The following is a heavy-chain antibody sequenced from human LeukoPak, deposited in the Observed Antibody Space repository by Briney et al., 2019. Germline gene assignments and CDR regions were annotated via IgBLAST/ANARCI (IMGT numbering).Heavy chain of an antibody. J-gene: IGHJ4*02. Sequence: SETLSLTCTVSGGSISSSSYYWGWIRQPPGKGLEWIGSIYYSGSIYYNPSLKSRVTISVDTSKNQLSLKLRSVTVADTAVYYCARERREQLLPPYTRLVTYFDYWGQGTLVTVSS. V-gene: IGHV4-39*07. CDR3: ARERREQLLPPYTRLVTYFDY. D-gene: IGHD1-26*01. CDR2: IYYSGSI. CDR1: GGSISSSSYY.